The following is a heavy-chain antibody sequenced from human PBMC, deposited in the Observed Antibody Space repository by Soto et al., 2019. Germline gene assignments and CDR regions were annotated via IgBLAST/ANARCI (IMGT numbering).Heavy chain of an antibody. J-gene: IGHJ6*02. CDR1: GYTFTSYW. Sequence: GESLKISCKGSGYTFTSYWIGWVRQMPGKGLEWMGIIYPGDSDTRYSPSFQGLVTISADKSISTAYLQWSSLKASDTAIYYCARHDSPSVIYYYYGMDVWGQGTTVTVSS. CDR3: ARHDSPSVIYYYYGMDV. V-gene: IGHV5-51*01. CDR2: IYPGDSDT. D-gene: IGHD2-15*01.